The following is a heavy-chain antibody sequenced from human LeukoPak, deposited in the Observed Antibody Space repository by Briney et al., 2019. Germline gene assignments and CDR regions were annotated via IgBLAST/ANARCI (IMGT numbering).Heavy chain of an antibody. Sequence: SETLSLTCTVSGGSISSYYWSWIRQPPGKGLXXXXXXYYSGSTNYNPSLKSRVTISVDTSKNQFSLKLSSVTAADTAVYYCARGSQGVWFGESYYYYGMDVWGQGTTVTVSS. V-gene: IGHV4-59*01. CDR3: ARGSQGVWFGESYYYYGMDV. CDR2: XYYSGST. CDR1: GGSISSYY. J-gene: IGHJ6*02. D-gene: IGHD3-10*01.